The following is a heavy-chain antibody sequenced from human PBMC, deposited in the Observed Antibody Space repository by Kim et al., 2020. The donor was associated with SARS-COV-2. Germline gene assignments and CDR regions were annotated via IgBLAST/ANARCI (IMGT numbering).Heavy chain of an antibody. J-gene: IGHJ4*02. CDR2: INADGSNI. CDR1: GFTFSSYW. V-gene: IGHV3-74*01. Sequence: GWSLRLSCAASGFTFSSYWMAWVRQVPGKGLVWVSRINADGSNIAYADSVKGRFTISRDNAKNTLYLQLNTLRAEDTAVYYCTSHRAGAFDYWGQGTLVTVSS. CDR3: TSHRAGAFDY. D-gene: IGHD3-10*01.